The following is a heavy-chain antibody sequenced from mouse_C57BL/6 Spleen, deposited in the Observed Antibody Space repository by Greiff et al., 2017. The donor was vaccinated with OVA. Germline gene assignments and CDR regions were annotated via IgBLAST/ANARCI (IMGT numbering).Heavy chain of an antibody. Sequence: VQLQQSGAELVRPGASVKLSCKASGYTFTDYYINWVKQRPGQGLEWIARIYPGSGNTYYNEKFKGKATLTAEKSSSTAYMQLSSLTSEDSAVYFCARRDFDVWGTGTTVTVSS. CDR1: GYTFTDYY. CDR3: ARRDFDV. V-gene: IGHV1-76*01. J-gene: IGHJ1*03. CDR2: IYPGSGNT.